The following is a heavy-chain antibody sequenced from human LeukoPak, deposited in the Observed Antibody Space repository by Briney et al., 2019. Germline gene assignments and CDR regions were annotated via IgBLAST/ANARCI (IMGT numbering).Heavy chain of an antibody. J-gene: IGHJ5*02. CDR1: GYSISSGYY. D-gene: IGHD6-13*01. CDR2: IYHSGST. CDR3: AGGGSSSWYRRGEYSS. V-gene: IGHV4-38-2*02. Sequence: SETLSLTCTVSGYSISSGYYWGWIRQPPGKGLEWVGSIYHSGSTYYNPSLKSRVTISVDTSKNQFSLKLSSVTAADTAVYYCAGGGSSSWYRRGEYSSWGQGTLVTVSS.